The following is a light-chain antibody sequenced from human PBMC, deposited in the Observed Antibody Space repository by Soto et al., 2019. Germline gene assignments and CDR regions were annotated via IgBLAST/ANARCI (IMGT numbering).Light chain of an antibody. J-gene: IGKJ1*01. Sequence: EIVLTQSPGTLSLSPGERATLSCRASQSVSSSDLAWYQQKPGQAPRLLIYAAYSSATVIPDRFSGSGSGTDFTLTSSRREPEDCAVYYCQQFGRSSWTFGQGTKVE. V-gene: IGKV3-20*01. CDR3: QQFGRSSWT. CDR2: AAY. CDR1: QSVSSSD.